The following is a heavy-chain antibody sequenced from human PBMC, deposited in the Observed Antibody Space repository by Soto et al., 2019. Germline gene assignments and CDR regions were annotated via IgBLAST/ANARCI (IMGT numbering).Heavy chain of an antibody. J-gene: IGHJ5*02. CDR3: ARDNIVVVVAATPLYNWFDP. CDR2: INAGNGNT. CDR1: GYTFTSYA. Sequence: SVKVSCKASGYTFTSYAMHWVRQAPGQRLEWMGWINAGNGNTKYSQKFQGRVTITRDTSASTAYMELSSLRSEDTAVYYCARDNIVVVVAATPLYNWFDPWGQGTLVTVSS. V-gene: IGHV1-3*01. D-gene: IGHD2-15*01.